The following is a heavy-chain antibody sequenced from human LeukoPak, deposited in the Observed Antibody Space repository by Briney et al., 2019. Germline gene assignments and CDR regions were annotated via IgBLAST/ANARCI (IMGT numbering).Heavy chain of an antibody. D-gene: IGHD3-3*01. J-gene: IGHJ6*03. CDR2: LRIDNGKT. CDR3: ARARHYDFWTGQAVWDYSYYYMDI. V-gene: IGHV1-18*01. CDR1: GYTFSSHG. Sequence: GASVKVSCKASGYTFSSHGMTWVRQARGQGLEWMGWLRIDNGKTHIAQKFQDRITVTTDTSTNTLYMEMRSLRPDDTAVYFCARARHYDFWTGQAVWDYSYYYMDIWGTGTSVTVSS.